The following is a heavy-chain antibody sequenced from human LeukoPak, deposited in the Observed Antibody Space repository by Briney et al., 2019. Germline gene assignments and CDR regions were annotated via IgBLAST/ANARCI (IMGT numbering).Heavy chain of an antibody. CDR3: ARASGPFDY. CDR1: GSPLWIYW. CDR2: IWNDGSNK. Sequence: VQPGGALRLSWGTAGSPLWIYWMHLVPPGPRQGLEWVAVIWNDGSNKYYADSVKGRFTISRDNSKNTLYLQMNSLRAEDTAVYSCARASGPFDYWGQGTLVTVSS. V-gene: IGHV3-33*01. D-gene: IGHD3-10*01. J-gene: IGHJ4*02.